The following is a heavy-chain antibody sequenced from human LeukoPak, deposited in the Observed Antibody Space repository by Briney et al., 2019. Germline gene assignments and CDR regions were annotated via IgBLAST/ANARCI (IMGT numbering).Heavy chain of an antibody. D-gene: IGHD3-3*01. CDR1: GFTFSSYA. CDR2: ISYDGSNK. Sequence: PGGSLRLSCAASGFTFSSYAMHWVRQAPGKGLEWVAVISYDGSNKYYADSVKGRFTISRDNSKNTLYLQMNSLRAEDTSVYYCARDYTIFGAGYYMDVWGKGTTVTVSS. J-gene: IGHJ6*03. V-gene: IGHV3-30*04. CDR3: ARDYTIFGAGYYMDV.